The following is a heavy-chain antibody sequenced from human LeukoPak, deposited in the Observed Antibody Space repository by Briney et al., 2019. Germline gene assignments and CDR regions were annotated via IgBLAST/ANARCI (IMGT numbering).Heavy chain of an antibody. D-gene: IGHD2-15*01. Sequence: SETLSLTCTVSGGSISSSYWSWIRQPAGKGLEYIGRIYTSGSTNYNPSLKSRATMSVDTSKNHFSLKLSSVTAADTALYYCAGSRYCSGGTCYATFDYWGQGTLVTVSS. CDR2: IYTSGST. CDR1: GGSISSSY. V-gene: IGHV4-4*07. CDR3: AGSRYCSGGTCYATFDY. J-gene: IGHJ4*02.